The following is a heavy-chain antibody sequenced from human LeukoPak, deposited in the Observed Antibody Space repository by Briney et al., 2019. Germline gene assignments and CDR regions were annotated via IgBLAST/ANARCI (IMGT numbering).Heavy chain of an antibody. CDR3: ARDSGDDYVEY. D-gene: IGHD2-21*01. J-gene: IGHJ4*02. Sequence: SETLSLTCTVSGGSISSGSYYWSWIRQPAGKGLEWIGRIYTSGSTNYNPSLKSRVTISVDTSKNQFSLKLSSVTAADTAVYYCARDSGDDYVEYWGQGTLVTVSS. CDR2: IYTSGST. CDR1: GGSISSGSYY. V-gene: IGHV4-61*02.